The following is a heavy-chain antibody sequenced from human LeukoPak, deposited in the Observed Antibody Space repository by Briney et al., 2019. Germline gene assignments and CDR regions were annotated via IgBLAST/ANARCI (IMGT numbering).Heavy chain of an antibody. CDR3: ASMTSSLIAFCFDY. V-gene: IGHV3-7*03. CDR1: GFTFSSYW. CDR2: IKQDGSEK. Sequence: GGSLRLSCAASGFTFSSYWMSWVRQAPGKGLEWVANIKQDGSEKYYVDSVKGRFTISRDNAKNSLYPQMNSLRAEDTAVYYCASMTSSLIAFCFDYWGQGTLVTVSS. J-gene: IGHJ4*02. D-gene: IGHD6-13*01.